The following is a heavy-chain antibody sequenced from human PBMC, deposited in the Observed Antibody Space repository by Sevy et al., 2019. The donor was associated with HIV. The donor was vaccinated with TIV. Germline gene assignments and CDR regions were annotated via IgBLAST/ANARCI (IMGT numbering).Heavy chain of an antibody. Sequence: GESLKISCKGSGYSFTSYWIGWVRQMPGKGLEWMGIIYPGDSDTRYSPSFQGQVTISADKSISTACLQWSSLKASDTAMYYCARGIRYCSSTSCLNWFDPWGQGTLVTVSS. J-gene: IGHJ5*02. CDR2: IYPGDSDT. CDR3: ARGIRYCSSTSCLNWFDP. V-gene: IGHV5-51*01. D-gene: IGHD2-2*01. CDR1: GYSFTSYW.